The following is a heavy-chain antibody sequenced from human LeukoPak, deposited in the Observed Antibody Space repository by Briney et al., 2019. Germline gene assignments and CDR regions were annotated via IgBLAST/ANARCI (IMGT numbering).Heavy chain of an antibody. J-gene: IGHJ6*03. Sequence: SVKVSCKDSGGTFSSYAISWVRQAPGQGLEWMGGIIPIFGTANYAQKFQGRVTITADESTSTAYMELSSLRSEDTAVYYCARAPGIAALLMDVWGKGTTVTVSS. CDR3: ARAPGIAALLMDV. CDR2: IIPIFGTA. CDR1: GGTFSSYA. D-gene: IGHD6-6*01. V-gene: IGHV1-69*13.